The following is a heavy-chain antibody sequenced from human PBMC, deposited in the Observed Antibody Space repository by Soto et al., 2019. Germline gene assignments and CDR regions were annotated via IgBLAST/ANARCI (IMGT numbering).Heavy chain of an antibody. CDR3: AREEGSGWYGSYYGMDV. CDR1: GFTFSSYG. D-gene: IGHD6-19*01. J-gene: IGHJ6*02. Sequence: QVQLVESGGGVVQPGRSLRLSCAASGFTFSSYGMHWVRQAPGKGLEWVAVIWYDGSNKYYADSVKGRFTISRDNSKNTLYLQMNSLRAEDTAVYYCAREEGSGWYGSYYGMDVWGQGTTVTVSS. CDR2: IWYDGSNK. V-gene: IGHV3-33*01.